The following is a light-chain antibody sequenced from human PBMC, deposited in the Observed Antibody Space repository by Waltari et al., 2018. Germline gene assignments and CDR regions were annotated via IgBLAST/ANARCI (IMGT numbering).Light chain of an antibody. CDR2: AAS. V-gene: IGKV1-39*01. CDR3: QQSYSTPIT. CDR1: QSISSY. Sequence: DIQMTQSPSSLSASVGDRVTITCRESQSISSYLNWDQQKPVKAPKLLIYAASSLQSGVPSRFSGSGSGTDFTLTISSLQPEDFATYYCQQSYSTPITFGQGTRLEIK. J-gene: IGKJ5*01.